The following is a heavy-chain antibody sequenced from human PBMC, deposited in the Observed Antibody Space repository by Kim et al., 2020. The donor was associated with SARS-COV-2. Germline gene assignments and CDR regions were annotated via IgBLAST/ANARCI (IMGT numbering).Heavy chain of an antibody. Sequence: LSLTCAASGFSFATYGMTWVRQAPGEGLEWVSVIGASGGPTLYADSVRGRFTVSRDNSNNMLYLQLSSLRADDTAVYYCATGGAGTITDYWGQGTLVTVSS. CDR3: ATGGAGTITDY. J-gene: IGHJ4*02. CDR2: IGASGGPT. V-gene: IGHV3-23*01. CDR1: GFSFATYG. D-gene: IGHD1-1*01.